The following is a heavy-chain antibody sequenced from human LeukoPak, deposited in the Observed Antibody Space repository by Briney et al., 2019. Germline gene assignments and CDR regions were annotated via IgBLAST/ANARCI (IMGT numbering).Heavy chain of an antibody. D-gene: IGHD1-1*01. CDR2: IHYSGSP. V-gene: IGHV4-59*08. CDR3: VRHSKLNGGVDWFDP. Sequence: SETLSLTCTVSGGSNYWSWIRQPPGKGLEWIAYIHYSGSPHYNPSLKSRVTISINTSENQLSLRLDFVTAADTAVYYCVRHSKLNGGVDWFDPWGQGTQVTVSS. CDR1: GGSNY. J-gene: IGHJ5*02.